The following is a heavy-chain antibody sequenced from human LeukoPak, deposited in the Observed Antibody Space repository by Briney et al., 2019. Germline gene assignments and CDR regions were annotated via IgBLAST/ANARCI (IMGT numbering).Heavy chain of an antibody. CDR2: IWYDGSNK. CDR1: GFTFSSYG. Sequence: PGGSLRLSCAASGFTFSSYGMHWVRQAPGKGLEWEAVIWYDGSNKYYADSVKGRFTISRDNSKNTLYLQMNSLRAEDTAVYYCARDIVATIGYYYYYYYGMDVWGKGTTVTVSS. D-gene: IGHD5-12*01. J-gene: IGHJ6*04. V-gene: IGHV3-33*01. CDR3: ARDIVATIGYYYYYYYGMDV.